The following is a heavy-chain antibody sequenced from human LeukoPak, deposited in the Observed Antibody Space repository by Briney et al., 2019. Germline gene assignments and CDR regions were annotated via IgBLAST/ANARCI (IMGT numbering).Heavy chain of an antibody. CDR1: GGSISSGGYY. D-gene: IGHD6-13*01. J-gene: IGHJ4*02. CDR3: ARDSSSWPYYFDC. CDR2: IYYSGST. Sequence: PSETLSLTCTVSGGSISSGGYYWSWIRQHPGKGLEWIGYIYYSGSTYYNPSLKSRVTISVDTSKNQFSLKLSSVTAADTAVYYCARDSSSWPYYFDCWGQGTLVTVSS. V-gene: IGHV4-31*03.